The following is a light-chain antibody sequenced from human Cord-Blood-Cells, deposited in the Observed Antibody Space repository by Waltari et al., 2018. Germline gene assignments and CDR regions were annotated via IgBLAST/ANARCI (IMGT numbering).Light chain of an antibody. CDR3: MQALQTRIT. Sequence: DIVMTQSPVSLPVTPGEPASISCRSSQSLLHSNGYNYLLWYLQKPGQSPQLLIFLGSNRASGVPDRFSGSGSGTDFTLKISRVEAEDVGVYYCMQALQTRITFGQGTRLEIK. V-gene: IGKV2-28*01. CDR2: LGS. CDR1: QSLLHSNGYNY. J-gene: IGKJ5*01.